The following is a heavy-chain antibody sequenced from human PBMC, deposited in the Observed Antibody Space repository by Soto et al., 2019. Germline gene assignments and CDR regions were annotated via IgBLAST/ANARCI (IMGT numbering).Heavy chain of an antibody. V-gene: IGHV3-23*01. CDR2: LDGAGGST. Sequence: GGSLRLSCLSSGFTFSYFAMTWVLHVPGRGLEWDASLDGAGGSTYYAESVRGRFSISRDNSQNTLFLQMKRLTVDDTAIYYCAAPRDEYGSGVSWFTYGMDIWGQGTTVTVSS. CDR1: GFTFSYFA. J-gene: IGHJ6*02. CDR3: AAPRDEYGSGVSWFTYGMDI. D-gene: IGHD3-10*01.